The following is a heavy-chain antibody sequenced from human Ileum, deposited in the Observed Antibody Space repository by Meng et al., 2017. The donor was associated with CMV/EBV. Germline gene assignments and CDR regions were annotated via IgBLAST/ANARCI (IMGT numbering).Heavy chain of an antibody. CDR3: ARDYYGHPNWFDP. CDR2: IFYSGRT. Sequence: VPGGSVRSGRYSWSWIRQPPGKGLEWIGYIFYSGRTNYHPSLKSRVSISVDTSKNQFSLKVSSVTAADTAVYYCARDYYGHPNWFDPWGQGILVTVSS. V-gene: IGHV4-61*01. J-gene: IGHJ5*02. CDR1: GGSVRSGRYS. D-gene: IGHD4-17*01.